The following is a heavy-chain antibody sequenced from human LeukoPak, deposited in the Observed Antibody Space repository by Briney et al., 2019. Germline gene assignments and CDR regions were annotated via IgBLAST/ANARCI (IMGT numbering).Heavy chain of an antibody. CDR3: ASGRQLGY. CDR1: GFTFSNSW. J-gene: IGHJ4*02. D-gene: IGHD6-13*01. Sequence: GGSLRLSCDASGFTFSNSWMSWVRQAPGEGLEWVANIKEDGSEKYYVDSVKGRFTISRDNARNSLYLQMNSLRAEDTAVYYGASGRQLGYWGQGTLVTVSS. V-gene: IGHV3-7*01. CDR2: IKEDGSEK.